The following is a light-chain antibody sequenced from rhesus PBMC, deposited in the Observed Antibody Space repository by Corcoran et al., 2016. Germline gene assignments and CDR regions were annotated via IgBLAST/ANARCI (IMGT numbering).Light chain of an antibody. Sequence: EIVMTQSPATLSLSPGERATLSCRASQSVSSYLAWSQQKPGQAPRPLIFGASSRATGIPDRFSGSGSGNDFTLTISSLEPEDFAVYYCQETTNLFTFGPGTKLDIK. CDR2: GAS. CDR3: QETTNLFT. J-gene: IGKJ3*01. CDR1: QSVSSY. V-gene: IGKV3-31*02.